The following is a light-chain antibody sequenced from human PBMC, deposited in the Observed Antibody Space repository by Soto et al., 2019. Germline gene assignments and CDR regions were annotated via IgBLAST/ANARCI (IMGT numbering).Light chain of an antibody. V-gene: IGKV3-20*01. CDR3: QQYMSSVT. Sequence: EIVLTQSPGSLSLSPGQRATLSCRASQSVDTTFFAWYQKKHGPAPRLLIYGASKRATGIPDRCSGSGSETDFTLIISRLEPEDFEVYYCQQYMSSVTFGQGTKVEIK. J-gene: IGKJ1*01. CDR1: QSVDTTF. CDR2: GAS.